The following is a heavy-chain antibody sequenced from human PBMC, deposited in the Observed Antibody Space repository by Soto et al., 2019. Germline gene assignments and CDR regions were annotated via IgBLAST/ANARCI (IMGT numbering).Heavy chain of an antibody. D-gene: IGHD6-19*01. Sequence: QVQLVQSGAEVKKPGASVKVSCKASGYTLSRSGIHWVRQAPGQRLEWMGWINAGNGKTKYSQKFQGRVTITRDTSASTAYMELSSLRSEDTAVYYCARDGAVAGNSNFDCWGQGTLVTVSS. V-gene: IGHV1-3*01. CDR1: GYTLSRSG. J-gene: IGHJ4*02. CDR2: INAGNGKT. CDR3: ARDGAVAGNSNFDC.